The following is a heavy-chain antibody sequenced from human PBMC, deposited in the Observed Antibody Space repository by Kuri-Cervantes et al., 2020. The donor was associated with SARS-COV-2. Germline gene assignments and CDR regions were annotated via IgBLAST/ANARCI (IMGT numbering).Heavy chain of an antibody. V-gene: IGHV1-69*05. J-gene: IGHJ4*02. Sequence: SVKVSCKGSGGTFSSYAISWVRQAPGQGLEWMGGIIPIFGTANYAQKFQERVTITRDMSTSTAYMELSSLRSEDTAVYYCAAGSQLGVGYWGQGTLVTVSS. CDR3: AAGSQLGVGY. CDR1: GGTFSSYA. CDR2: IIPIFGTA. D-gene: IGHD6-6*01.